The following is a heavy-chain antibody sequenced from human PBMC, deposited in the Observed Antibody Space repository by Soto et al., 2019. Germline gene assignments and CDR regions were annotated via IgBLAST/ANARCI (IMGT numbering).Heavy chain of an antibody. CDR1: GYTFSSYD. D-gene: IGHD6-13*01. J-gene: IGHJ6*02. CDR3: AREAGSSWSTNQYYQYGVDV. CDR2: MNPNSKNT. Sequence: QVQLVQSGAELRKPGASVKVSCKASGYTFSSYDINWVRQAPGQGLEWVAWMNPNSKNTAYAQSLQGRVTVTSDTSSGTAYMELSGLTSEDTAVYYCAREAGSSWSTNQYYQYGVDVWGQGTWVTVSS. V-gene: IGHV1-8*01.